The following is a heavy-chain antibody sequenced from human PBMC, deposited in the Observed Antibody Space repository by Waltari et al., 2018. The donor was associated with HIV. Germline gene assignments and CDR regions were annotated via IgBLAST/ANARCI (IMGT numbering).Heavy chain of an antibody. J-gene: IGHJ4*02. V-gene: IGHV3-7*01. CDR3: ATSRTFDY. CDR2: IKQDGGEK. CDR1: GFTFSSYW. Sequence: EVQLVESGGGLVQPGGSLRLSCAASGFTFSSYWMSWVRQAPGKGLEGVANIKQDGGEKYYVDSVKGRFAIARDNAHNSLYLQMNNLRAEDTAVYFCATSRTFDYWGQGTLVTVSS. D-gene: IGHD2-2*01.